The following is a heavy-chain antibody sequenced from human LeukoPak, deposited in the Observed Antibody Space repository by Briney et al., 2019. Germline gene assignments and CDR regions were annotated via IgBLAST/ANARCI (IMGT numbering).Heavy chain of an antibody. Sequence: GGSLRFSCSASGFTFSSYAMHWVRQAPGKGLEYVSAISSNGGSTYYADSVKGRFTISRDNSKNTLYLQMSSLRAEDAAVYYCVKSDYYDSSGYYDYWGQGTLVTVSS. D-gene: IGHD3-22*01. CDR3: VKSDYYDSSGYYDY. V-gene: IGHV3-64D*06. J-gene: IGHJ4*02. CDR2: ISSNGGST. CDR1: GFTFSSYA.